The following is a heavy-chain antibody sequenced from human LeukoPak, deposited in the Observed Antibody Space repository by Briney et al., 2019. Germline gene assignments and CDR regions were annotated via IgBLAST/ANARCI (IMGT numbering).Heavy chain of an antibody. CDR3: ARDHYDSSGYLFDY. J-gene: IGHJ4*02. Sequence: ASVKVSCKASGYTFTSYHMHWVRQAPGQGLEWMGWISAYNGNTNYAQKLQGRVTMTTDTSTSTAYMELRSLRSDDTAVYYCARDHYDSSGYLFDYWGQGTLVTVSS. V-gene: IGHV1-18*04. CDR2: ISAYNGNT. CDR1: GYTFTSYH. D-gene: IGHD3-22*01.